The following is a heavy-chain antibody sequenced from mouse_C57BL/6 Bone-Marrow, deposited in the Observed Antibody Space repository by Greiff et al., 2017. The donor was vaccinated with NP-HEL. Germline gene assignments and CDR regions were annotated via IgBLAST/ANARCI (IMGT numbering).Heavy chain of an antibody. CDR2: IDPENGAT. Sequence: VQLQQSGAELVRPGASVKLSCTASGFNIKDDYMHWVKQRPEQGLEWIGWIDPENGATEYASKFQGKATITAETSSNPAYLQLSSLTAEDTAVYYCTSVGFAYWGQGTLVTVSA. CDR1: GFNIKDDY. D-gene: IGHD1-1*01. J-gene: IGHJ3*01. CDR3: TSVGFAY. V-gene: IGHV14-4*01.